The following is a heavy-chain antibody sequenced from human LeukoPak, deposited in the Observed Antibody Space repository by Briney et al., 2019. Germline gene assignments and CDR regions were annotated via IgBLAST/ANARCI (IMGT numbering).Heavy chain of an antibody. CDR1: GYTFTSYG. CDR2: ISAYNGNT. D-gene: IGHD6-13*01. J-gene: IGHJ6*03. CDR3: ARVSSSWYGTYYYHMDV. Sequence: ASVKVSCKATGYTFTSYGISWVRQAPGQGLEWMGWISAYNGNTNYAQKLQGRVTMTTDTSTSTAYMELRSLRSDDTAVYYCARVSSSWYGTYYYHMDVWGKGTTVTVSS. V-gene: IGHV1-18*04.